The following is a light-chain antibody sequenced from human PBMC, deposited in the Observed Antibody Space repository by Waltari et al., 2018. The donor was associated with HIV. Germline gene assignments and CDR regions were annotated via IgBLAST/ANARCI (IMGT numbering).Light chain of an antibody. CDR1: SPHIRRNT. CDR2: TNN. Sequence: QSVLTQPPSASGTPGQRVTISFSGSSPHIRRNTVHWYQQLPGTAPKLLIYTNNQRPSVFPDRFSGSKSGTSASLAISGLQSEDEADYYCAAWDDSLNGPVFGGGTKLTVL. V-gene: IGLV1-44*01. J-gene: IGLJ2*01. CDR3: AAWDDSLNGPV.